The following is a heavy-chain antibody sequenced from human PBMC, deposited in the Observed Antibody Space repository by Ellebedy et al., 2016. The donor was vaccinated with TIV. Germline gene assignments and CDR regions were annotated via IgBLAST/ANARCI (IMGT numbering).Heavy chain of an antibody. D-gene: IGHD1-26*01. CDR3: ASPSRRHSGSYDLDY. V-gene: IGHV3-66*01. CDR2: IYSGGST. CDR1: GFTFSSYS. J-gene: IGHJ4*02. Sequence: GESLKISCAASGFTFSSYSMNWVRQAPGKGLEWVSVIYSGGSTYYADSVKGRFTISRDNSKNTLYLQMNSLRAEDTAVYYCASPSRRHSGSYDLDYWGQGTLVTVSS.